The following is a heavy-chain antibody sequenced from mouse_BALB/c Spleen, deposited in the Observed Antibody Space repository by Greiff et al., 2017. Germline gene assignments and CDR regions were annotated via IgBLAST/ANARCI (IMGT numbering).Heavy chain of an antibody. CDR2: INPSNGGT. D-gene: IGHD1-1*01. V-gene: IGHV1S81*02. CDR1: GYTFTSYY. CDR3: TRGGYGSSYWYFDV. J-gene: IGHJ1*01. Sequence: VQLQQPGAELVKPGASVKLSCKASGYTFTSYYMYWVKPRPGQGLEWIGGINPSNGGTNFNEKFKSKATLTVDKSSSTAYMQLSSLTSEDSAVYYGTRGGYGSSYWYFDVWGAGTTVTVSA.